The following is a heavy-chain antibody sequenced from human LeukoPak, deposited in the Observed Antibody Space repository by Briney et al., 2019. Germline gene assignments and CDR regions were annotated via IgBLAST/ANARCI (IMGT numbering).Heavy chain of an antibody. CDR3: ARQADYNILTGYFKGHLDY. D-gene: IGHD3-9*01. CDR1: GYSFNTYW. V-gene: IGHV5-51*01. Sequence: GESLNISCKGSGYSFNTYWIAWVRQMPGKGLEWMGIIYPGDSDTRYSPSFQGQVTISADESISTAYLHWSRLKASDTAMYYCARQADYNILTGYFKGHLDYWGQGTLVTVSS. CDR2: IYPGDSDT. J-gene: IGHJ4*02.